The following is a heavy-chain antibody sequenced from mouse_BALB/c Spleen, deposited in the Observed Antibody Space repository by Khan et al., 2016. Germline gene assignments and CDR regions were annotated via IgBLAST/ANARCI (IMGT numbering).Heavy chain of an antibody. D-gene: IGHD2-10*02. CDR3: TREYGNFRDY. CDR2: INPYNDGT. Sequence: VQLKQSGPELVKPGASVKMSCKASGYTFTSYVMHWVKQKPGQGLEWIGYINPYNDGTKYNETFKGKATLTSDKSSSTAYMELSSLTSEDSAVFYCTREYGNFRDYWGQGTSVTVSS. CDR1: GYTFTSYV. J-gene: IGHJ4*01. V-gene: IGHV1S136*01.